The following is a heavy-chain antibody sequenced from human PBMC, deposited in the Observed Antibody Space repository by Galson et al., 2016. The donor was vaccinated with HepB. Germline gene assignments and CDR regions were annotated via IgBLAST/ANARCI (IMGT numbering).Heavy chain of an antibody. V-gene: IGHV3-30*18. D-gene: IGHD4-23*01. CDR3: AKDRFDGGNSLAGWLDY. J-gene: IGHJ4*02. Sequence: SLRLSCAASGFTFSSYGMHWVRQAPGKGLEWVAVISYDGSNTYYADSVKGRFTISRDNSKNTLYLQMNSLRAEDTAVYYCAKDRFDGGNSLAGWLDYWGQGTLVTVSS. CDR1: GFTFSSYG. CDR2: ISYDGSNT.